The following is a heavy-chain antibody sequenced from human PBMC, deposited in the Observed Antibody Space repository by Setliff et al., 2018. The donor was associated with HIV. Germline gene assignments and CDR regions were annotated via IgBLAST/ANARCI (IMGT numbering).Heavy chain of an antibody. CDR2: IDPNGGAT. V-gene: IGHV1-46*01. D-gene: IGHD2-2*01. Sequence: ASVKVSCKAFGYTFTSYFLHWVRQAPGQGLEWLGIIDPNGGATNNAQKLQGRLTVTTDTSTGTLYMELSNLRSDDSAVYYFARAGGGATDQAFDIWGQGTMVTVSS. CDR1: GYTFTSYF. CDR3: ARAGGGATDQAFDI. J-gene: IGHJ3*02.